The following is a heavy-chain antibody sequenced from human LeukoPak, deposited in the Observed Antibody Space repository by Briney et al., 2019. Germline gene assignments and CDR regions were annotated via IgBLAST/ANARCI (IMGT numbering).Heavy chain of an antibody. CDR1: GYTFTSYY. D-gene: IGHD3-22*01. V-gene: IGHV1-46*01. CDR2: INPSGGST. CDR3: ARDPTTMIVVAADGFDY. J-gene: IGHJ4*02. Sequence: ASVTVSCKASGYTFTSYYMHWVRQAPGQGLEWMGIINPSGGSTSYAQKFQGRVTMTRDMSTSTVYMELSSLRSEDTAVYYCARDPTTMIVVAADGFDYWGQGTLVTVSS.